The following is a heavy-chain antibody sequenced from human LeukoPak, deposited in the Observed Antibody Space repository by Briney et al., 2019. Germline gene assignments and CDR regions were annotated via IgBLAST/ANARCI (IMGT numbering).Heavy chain of an antibody. CDR3: AREIGYYFDSDDSRLRGRLDV. CDR1: GFTINTNY. Sequence: GGSLRFSCAASGFTINTNYMNWVRQAPGRGLEWLSVIYPGGVTKYAESVKGRFTVSRDIAKNTVYLEMNDLRAEDTALYYCAREIGYYFDSDDSRLRGRLDVWGKGTSVTVSS. V-gene: IGHV3-53*01. CDR2: IYPGGVT. D-gene: IGHD3-22*01. J-gene: IGHJ6*04.